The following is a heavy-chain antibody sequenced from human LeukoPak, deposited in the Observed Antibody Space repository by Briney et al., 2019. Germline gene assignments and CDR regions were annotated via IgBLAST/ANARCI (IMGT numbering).Heavy chain of an antibody. J-gene: IGHJ4*02. Sequence: ASVKVSCKASGYTFTSYGISWVRQAPGQGLEWMGWISAYNGNTNYAQKLQGRVTMTTDTSTSTAYMELRSLRSDDTAVYYCARAYYDILTGHPTPSGSLDYWGQGTLVTVSS. CDR3: ARAYYDILTGHPTPSGSLDY. CDR2: ISAYNGNT. V-gene: IGHV1-18*01. CDR1: GYTFTSYG. D-gene: IGHD3-9*01.